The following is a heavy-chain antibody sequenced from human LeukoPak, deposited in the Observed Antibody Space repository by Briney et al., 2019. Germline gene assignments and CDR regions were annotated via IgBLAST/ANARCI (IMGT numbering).Heavy chain of an antibody. J-gene: IGHJ4*02. D-gene: IGHD1-26*01. V-gene: IGHV3-23*01. CDR3: AKDKGSGTYPPY. Sequence: GGSLRLSCAASGFTFSSFALSWVRQGPGKGLEWVSGISGSGGSTYYADSVKGQFTISRDNSNNRLYLQMNSLRAEDTAVYYCAKDKGSGTYPPYWGQGTLVTVSS. CDR1: GFTFSSFA. CDR2: ISGSGGST.